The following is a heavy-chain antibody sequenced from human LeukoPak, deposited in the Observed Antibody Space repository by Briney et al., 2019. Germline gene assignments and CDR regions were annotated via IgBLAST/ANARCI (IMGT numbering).Heavy chain of an antibody. D-gene: IGHD3-9*01. CDR3: ARAQYDILTGYYTSVYMDV. CDR1: GFTFSSYG. V-gene: IGHV3-33*01. CDR2: IWDDGSNK. Sequence: GGSLRLSCAASGFTFSSYGMHWVRQAPGKGLEWVAVIWDDGSNKYYADSVKGRFTISRDNSKNTLYLQMNSLRAEDTAVYYCARAQYDILTGYYTSVYMDVWGKGTTVTVSS. J-gene: IGHJ6*03.